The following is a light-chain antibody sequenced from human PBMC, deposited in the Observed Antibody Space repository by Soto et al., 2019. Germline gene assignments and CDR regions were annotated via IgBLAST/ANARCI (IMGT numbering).Light chain of an antibody. V-gene: IGLV1-47*01. J-gene: IGLJ1*01. Sequence: QSVLTQPPSTSGTPGQRVTISCSGSSSNTGSNYVYWFQQLPGTAPKLLIYRNDHRPSGVPDRFSGSKSGTSASLAISGLRYDDEADYYCATWDDSLSGDFVFGTATKLTVL. CDR1: SSNTGSNY. CDR2: RND. CDR3: ATWDDSLSGDFV.